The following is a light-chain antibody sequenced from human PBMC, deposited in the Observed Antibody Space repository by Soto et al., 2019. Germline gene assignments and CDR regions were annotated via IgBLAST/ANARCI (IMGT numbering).Light chain of an antibody. J-gene: IGKJ4*01. V-gene: IGKV3-11*01. CDR3: QQRSIWPLT. Sequence: EIVLTQSPATLSLSPGERATLSCRASQSVSSYLAWYQQKPGQAPRLLIYDASNRATGIPARFSGSGSGTDFTLTISSLEPEDFAVYYCQQRSIWPLTFCGGTKVDIK. CDR2: DAS. CDR1: QSVSSY.